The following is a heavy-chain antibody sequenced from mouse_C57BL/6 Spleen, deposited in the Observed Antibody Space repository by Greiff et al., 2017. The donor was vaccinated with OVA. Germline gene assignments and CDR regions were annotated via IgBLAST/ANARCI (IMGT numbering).Heavy chain of an antibody. V-gene: IGHV5-6*01. CDR1: GFTFSSYG. J-gene: IGHJ2*01. D-gene: IGHD2-3*01. Sequence: EVQLVESGGDLVKPGGSLKLSCAASGFTFSSYGMSWVRQTPDKRLEWVATISSGGSYTYYPDSVKGRFTISRDNAKNTLYLQMSSLKSEDTAMYYCAKQGSISYYFDYWGQGTTLTVSS. CDR3: AKQGSISYYFDY. CDR2: ISSGGSYT.